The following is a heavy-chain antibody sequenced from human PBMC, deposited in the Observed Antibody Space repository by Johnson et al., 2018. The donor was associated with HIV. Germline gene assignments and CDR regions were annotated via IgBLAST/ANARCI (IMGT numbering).Heavy chain of an antibody. Sequence: VQLVESGGGVVQPGRSLRLSCAASGFTFSSYGMHWVRQAPGKGLEWVAVIWYDGSNKYYADSVKGRFTISRDNSKNTLYLQMNSLRAEDTAVYYCARAVARGQWLANGYIWGQGTMVTVSS. CDR1: GFTFSSYG. CDR2: IWYDGSNK. V-gene: IGHV3-33*01. D-gene: IGHD6-19*01. J-gene: IGHJ3*02. CDR3: ARAVARGQWLANGYI.